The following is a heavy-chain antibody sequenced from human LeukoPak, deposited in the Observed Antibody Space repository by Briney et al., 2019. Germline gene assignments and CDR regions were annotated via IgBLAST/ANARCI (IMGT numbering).Heavy chain of an antibody. V-gene: IGHV3-23*01. CDR2: MSGRGVST. D-gene: IGHD2-15*01. CDR3: AKDCNGGNCYIDY. Sequence: PGGSLRLSCAASGFTFINYAMSWVRQAPGKGLEWVSGMSGRGVSTYYADSVKGRFTISSDNSKNTLYLQMNSLRAEDTAIYYCAKDCNGGNCYIDYWGQGTLVTVAS. J-gene: IGHJ4*02. CDR1: GFTFINYA.